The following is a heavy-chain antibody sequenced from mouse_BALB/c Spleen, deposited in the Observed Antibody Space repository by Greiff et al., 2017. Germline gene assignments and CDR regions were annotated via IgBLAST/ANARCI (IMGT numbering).Heavy chain of an antibody. Sequence: EVKLMESGGGLVKPGGSLKLSCAASGFTFSSYAMSWVRQSPEKRLEWVAEISSGGSYTYYPDTVTGRFTISRDNAKNTLYLEMSSLRSEDTAMYYCAREWPPMDYWGQGTSVTVSS. J-gene: IGHJ4*01. CDR2: ISSGGSYT. CDR1: GFTFSSYA. CDR3: AREWPPMDY. V-gene: IGHV5-9-4*01.